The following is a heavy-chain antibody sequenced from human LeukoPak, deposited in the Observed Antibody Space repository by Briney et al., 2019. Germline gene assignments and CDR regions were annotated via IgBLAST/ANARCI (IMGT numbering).Heavy chain of an antibody. Sequence: GASVKVSCKASGYTFTGYYIHWVRQAPGQGLEWMGWINPNSGGTNYAQKFQGRVTMTRDTSISTAYMELSRLRSDDTAVYYCARGHPLYCSSTSCYTGLDYWGQGTLVTVSS. J-gene: IGHJ4*02. CDR3: ARGHPLYCSSTSCYTGLDY. CDR2: INPNSGGT. V-gene: IGHV1-2*02. CDR1: GYTFTGYY. D-gene: IGHD2-2*01.